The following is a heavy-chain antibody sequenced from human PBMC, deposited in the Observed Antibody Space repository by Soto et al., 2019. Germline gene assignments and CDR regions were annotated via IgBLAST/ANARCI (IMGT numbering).Heavy chain of an antibody. CDR1: GGSIVSVGYY. V-gene: IGHV4-31*03. J-gene: IGHJ6*02. Sequence: SXTLSLTCTVSGGSIVSVGYYWSLIRQHPGKGLEWIGYIYYSGSTYYNPSLKSRVTISVDTSKNQFSLKLSSVTAADTAVYYCARGGRRSPGMDVWGQGTTVTVSS. CDR3: ARGGRRSPGMDV. CDR2: IYYSGST.